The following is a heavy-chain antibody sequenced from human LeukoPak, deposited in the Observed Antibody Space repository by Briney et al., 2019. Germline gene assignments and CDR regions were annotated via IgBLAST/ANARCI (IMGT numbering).Heavy chain of an antibody. CDR1: GYTFTSYY. J-gene: IGHJ6*03. Sequence: ASVKVSCKASGYTFTSYYMHWVRQAPGQGLEWMGIINPSGGSTSYAQKFQGRVTMTRDTSTSTVYMELSSLRSEDTAVYYCARGTPTYYYYYYMDVWGKGTTVTVSS. CDR2: INPSGGST. V-gene: IGHV1-46*03. CDR3: ARGTPTYYYYYYMDV.